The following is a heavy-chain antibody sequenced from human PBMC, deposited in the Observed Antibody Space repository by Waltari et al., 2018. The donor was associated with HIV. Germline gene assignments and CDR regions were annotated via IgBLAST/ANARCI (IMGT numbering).Heavy chain of an antibody. CDR2: IRFDGSQE. J-gene: IGHJ3*01. D-gene: IGHD1-26*01. CDR3: VKGEAPGRDAIFDI. CDR1: GFNLKPYD. Sequence: QVYVVESGGGVVQPGGSLGLSCTASGFNLKPYDIHWVRQAPGRGLEWVAGIRFDGSQEYYGDAVKGRFIISRDNAKNAIFLEMTTLRLEDTAKYRCVKGEAPGRDAIFDIWGQGTMVTVS. V-gene: IGHV3-30*02.